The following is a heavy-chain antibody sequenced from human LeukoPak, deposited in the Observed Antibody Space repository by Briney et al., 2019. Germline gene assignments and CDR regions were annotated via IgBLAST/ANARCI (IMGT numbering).Heavy chain of an antibody. CDR2: INHSGST. V-gene: IGHV4-34*01. Sequence: PSETLSLTCAVYGGSFSGYYCSWIRQPPGKGLERIGEINHSGSTNYNPSLKSRVTISVDTSKNQFSLKLSSVTAADTAVYYCARHPKSSYYDFWSGYYNPYYYYYMDVWGKGTTVTVSS. CDR1: GGSFSGYY. J-gene: IGHJ6*03. D-gene: IGHD3-3*01. CDR3: ARHPKSSYYDFWSGYYNPYYYYYMDV.